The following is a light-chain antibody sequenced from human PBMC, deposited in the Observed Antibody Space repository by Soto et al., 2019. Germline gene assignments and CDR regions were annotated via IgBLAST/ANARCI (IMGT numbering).Light chain of an antibody. Sequence: EIVMTQSPATLSASPGESATLSCRASQSVSINLAWYHQKPGQAPRLLIYDASTRASGITARFSGSGSGTEFTLTISRLQSEDFAVYYCQQYSNWPQTFGQGTRLE. CDR1: QSVSIN. V-gene: IGKV3-15*01. CDR2: DAS. CDR3: QQYSNWPQT. J-gene: IGKJ5*01.